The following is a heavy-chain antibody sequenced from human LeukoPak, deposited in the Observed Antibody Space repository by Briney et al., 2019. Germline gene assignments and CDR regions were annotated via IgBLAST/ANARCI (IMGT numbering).Heavy chain of an antibody. D-gene: IGHD3-10*01. CDR1: GFTFSSYA. J-gene: IGHJ4*02. Sequence: GGSLRLSCAASGFTFSSYAMHWVRQAPGKGLEYVSAISSNGGSTYYANSVKGRFTISRDNSKNTLYLQMGSLRAEDMAVYYCARGVLMGNFDYWGQETLVTVSS. CDR3: ARGVLMGNFDY. CDR2: ISSNGGST. V-gene: IGHV3-64*01.